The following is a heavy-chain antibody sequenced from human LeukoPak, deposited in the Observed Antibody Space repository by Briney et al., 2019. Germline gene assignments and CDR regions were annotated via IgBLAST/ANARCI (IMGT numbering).Heavy chain of an antibody. CDR2: IIPILDIA. CDR1: GDTFSNYA. Sequence: SVKVSCKASGDTFSNYAISWVRQAPGQGLEWMGRIIPILDIANYELMYQGRVTITADKSTSKVYMELSSLRSEDTAVYYCARTPISGATYWFDPWGQGTLVTVSS. CDR3: ARTPISGATYWFDP. D-gene: IGHD1-26*01. V-gene: IGHV1-69*04. J-gene: IGHJ5*02.